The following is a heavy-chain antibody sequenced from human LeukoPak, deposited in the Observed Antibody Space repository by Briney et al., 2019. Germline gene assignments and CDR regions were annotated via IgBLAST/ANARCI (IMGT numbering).Heavy chain of an antibody. CDR2: ISWDSGSI. J-gene: IGHJ6*02. Sequence: GRSLRLSCAASGFTFDDYAMHWVRQAPGKGLEWVSGISWDSGSIGYADSVKGRFTISRDSAKNSLYLQMNSLRAEDTALYYCAKDVKLERRGYYYYGMDVWGQGTTVTVSS. CDR1: GFTFDDYA. D-gene: IGHD1-1*01. CDR3: AKDVKLERRGYYYYGMDV. V-gene: IGHV3-9*01.